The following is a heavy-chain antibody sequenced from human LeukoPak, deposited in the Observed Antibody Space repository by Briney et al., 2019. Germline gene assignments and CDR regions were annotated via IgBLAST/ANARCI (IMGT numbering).Heavy chain of an antibody. CDR2: INHNGNVN. CDR1: GLTFSSSW. CDR3: ARGGGLVV. J-gene: IGHJ6*02. V-gene: IGHV3-7*03. D-gene: IGHD3-16*01. Sequence: SGGSLRLSCAVSGLTFSSSWMDWARQAPGKGLEWVASINHNGNVNYYVDSVKGRFTISRDNAKNSLYLQMSNLRADDTAVYFCARGGGLVVWGQGATVTVSS.